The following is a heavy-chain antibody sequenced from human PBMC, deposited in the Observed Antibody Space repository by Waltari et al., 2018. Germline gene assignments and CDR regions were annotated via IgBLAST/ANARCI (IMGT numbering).Heavy chain of an antibody. CDR1: GGSFSGYY. CDR2: INHSGST. D-gene: IGHD3-3*01. V-gene: IGHV4-34*01. Sequence: QVQLQQWGAGLLKPSETLSLTCAVYGGSFSGYYWSWIRQPPGKGLEWIGEINHSGSTNYNPSRKSRVTISVDTSKNQFSLKLSSVTAADTAVYYCARVRRLYDFWSGHLSRGNYFDYWGQGTLVTVSS. CDR3: ARVRRLYDFWSGHLSRGNYFDY. J-gene: IGHJ4*02.